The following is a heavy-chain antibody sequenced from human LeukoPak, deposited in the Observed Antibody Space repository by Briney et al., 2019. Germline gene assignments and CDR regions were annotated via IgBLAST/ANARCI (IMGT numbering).Heavy chain of an antibody. CDR2: ISSNGGST. Sequence: GGSLRLSCAASGFTFSRHAMHWVRQAPGKGLEYVSVISSNGGSTYYGNSVKDRFTISRDNSKNTLYLQMGSLRTEDMAVYYCAREAVGAAIDYWGQGTLVTVSS. J-gene: IGHJ4*02. V-gene: IGHV3-64*01. CDR1: GFTFSRHA. CDR3: AREAVGAAIDY. D-gene: IGHD1-26*01.